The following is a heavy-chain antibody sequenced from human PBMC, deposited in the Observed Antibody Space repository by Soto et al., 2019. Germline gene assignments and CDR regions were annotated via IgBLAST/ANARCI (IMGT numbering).Heavy chain of an antibody. CDR1: GYTFSGFY. Sequence: ASVKVSCKASGYTFSGFYMHWVRQAPGQGLEWMGWINPNSGGTKSAEKFQGRVTMTRDTSISTAYMELSRLTSDDTAVYYCARQSCFGAACYLFLPFDYWGLGTQVTVSS. D-gene: IGHD2-21*02. CDR3: ARQSCFGAACYLFLPFDY. V-gene: IGHV1-2*02. J-gene: IGHJ4*02. CDR2: INPNSGGT.